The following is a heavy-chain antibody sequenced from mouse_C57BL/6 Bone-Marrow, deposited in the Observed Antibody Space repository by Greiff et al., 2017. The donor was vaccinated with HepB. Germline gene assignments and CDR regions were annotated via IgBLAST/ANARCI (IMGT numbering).Heavy chain of an antibody. CDR1: GYTFTSYG. D-gene: IGHD1-1*01. CDR2: IYPRSGNT. J-gene: IGHJ2*01. Sequence: VQGVESGAELARPGASVKLSCKASGYTFTSYGISWVKQRTGQGLEWIGEIYPRSGNTYYNEKFKGKATLTADKSSSTAYMELRSLTSEDSAVYFCARRSYYGLFDYWGQGTTLTVSS. V-gene: IGHV1-81*01. CDR3: ARRSYYGLFDY.